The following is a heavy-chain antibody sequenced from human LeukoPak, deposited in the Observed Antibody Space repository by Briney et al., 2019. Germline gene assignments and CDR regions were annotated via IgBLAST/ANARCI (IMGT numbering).Heavy chain of an antibody. V-gene: IGHV4-59*01. D-gene: IGHD2/OR15-2a*01. J-gene: IGHJ6*02. Sequence: SETLSLTCSVSGGSMTNLYWTWIRQPPGKGLEWIGDIYDSGSTRYNTSLESRVIISVDTSKTQFSLKLSSVTAADTAVYYCAKGGSTNFYYGDVWGQGTTVTVSS. CDR2: IYDSGST. CDR1: GGSMTNLY. CDR3: AKGGSTNFYYGDV.